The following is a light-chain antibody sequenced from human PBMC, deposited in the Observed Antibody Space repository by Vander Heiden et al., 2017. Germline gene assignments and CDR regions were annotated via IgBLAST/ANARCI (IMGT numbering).Light chain of an antibody. CDR1: SLPKQY. CDR3: QSADSSGARGV. CDR2: KDT. J-gene: IGLJ3*02. V-gene: IGLV3-25*03. Sequence: SYELTQPPSVSVSPGQTDEITCSGDSLPKQYAYWYQQKPGQAPVLVIYKDTERPSGIPERFSGSSSGTTVTLTISGVQSEDEADYYCQSADSSGARGVFGGGTKLTVL.